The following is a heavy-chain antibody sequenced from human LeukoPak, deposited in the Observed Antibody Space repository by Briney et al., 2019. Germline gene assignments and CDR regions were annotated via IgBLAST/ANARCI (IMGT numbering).Heavy chain of an antibody. D-gene: IGHD6-19*01. CDR3: ARGIREQWLVRGQRWFDY. CDR1: GGSISSGGYY. J-gene: IGHJ4*02. CDR2: IYYSGST. V-gene: IGHV4-31*03. Sequence: PSETLSLTCTVSGGSISSGGYYWSWIRQHPGKGLEWIGYIYYSGSTYYNPSLKSRVTISVDTSKNQFSLKLSSVTAADTAVYYCARGIREQWLVRGQRWFDYWGQGTLVTVSS.